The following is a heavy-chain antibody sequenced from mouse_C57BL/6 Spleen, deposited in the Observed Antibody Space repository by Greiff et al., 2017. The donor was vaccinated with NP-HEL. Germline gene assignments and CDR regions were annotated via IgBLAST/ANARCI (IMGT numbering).Heavy chain of an antibody. CDR1: GFTFSSYA. V-gene: IGHV5-9-1*02. CDR2: ISSGGDYI. Sequence: EVKLMESGEGLVKPGGSLKLSCAASGFTFSSYAMSWVRQTPEKRLEWVAYISSGGDYIYYADTVKGRFTISRDNARNTLYLQMSSLKSEDTAMYYCTRDGAYDGYYFDYWGQGTTLTVSS. J-gene: IGHJ2*01. CDR3: TRDGAYDGYYFDY. D-gene: IGHD2-3*01.